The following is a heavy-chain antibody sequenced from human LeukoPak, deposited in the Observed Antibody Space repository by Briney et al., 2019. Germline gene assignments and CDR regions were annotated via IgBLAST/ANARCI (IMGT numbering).Heavy chain of an antibody. V-gene: IGHV3-30*18. CDR1: GFTFSSYG. Sequence: PGGSLRLSSAASGFTFSSYGMHWGRRDPGRRRLWVAVISYDGSNKYYADSHKGRFTISRDNSKNTLSLQMNSLRAEDTAVYYCAKDRGSWCVDYWGQGTLVTVS. CDR3: AKDRGSWCVDY. J-gene: IGHJ4*02. D-gene: IGHD2-8*01. CDR2: ISYDGSNK.